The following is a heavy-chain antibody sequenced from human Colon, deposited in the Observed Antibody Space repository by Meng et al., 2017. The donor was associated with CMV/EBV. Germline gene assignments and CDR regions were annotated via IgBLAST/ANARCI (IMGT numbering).Heavy chain of an antibody. Sequence: SETLSLTCTVSGASVSTGIYYWSWIRQPPGKGLEWIGYIYYSGSTNYNPSLKSRVTISVDASKNQFSLKVTSVTAADTAVYYCARGSLNDYVFYPYWGKG. CDR2: IYYSGST. V-gene: IGHV4-61*01. J-gene: IGHJ4*02. CDR1: GASVSTGIYY. CDR3: ARGSLNDYVFYPY. D-gene: IGHD4-17*01.